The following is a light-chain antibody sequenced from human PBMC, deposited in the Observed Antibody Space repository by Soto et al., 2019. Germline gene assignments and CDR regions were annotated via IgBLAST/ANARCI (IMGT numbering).Light chain of an antibody. CDR1: QSVSNNY. Sequence: EIVLTQSPGTLSLSPGERDTLSCRASQSVSNNYLAWYQQKAGQAPRLLIYGASNRATGIPDRFSGSGSGTDFTLTISSLQSEDFAVYYCQQYNNWLYTFGQGTRLEIK. CDR2: GAS. J-gene: IGKJ5*01. CDR3: QQYNNWLYT. V-gene: IGKV3-20*01.